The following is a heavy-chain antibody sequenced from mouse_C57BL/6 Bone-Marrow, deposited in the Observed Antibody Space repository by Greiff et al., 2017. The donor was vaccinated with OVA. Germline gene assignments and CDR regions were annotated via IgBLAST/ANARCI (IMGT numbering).Heavy chain of an antibody. J-gene: IGHJ4*01. D-gene: IGHD2-4*01. CDR1: GFTFSSYG. CDR2: ISSGGSYT. Sequence: EVKLMESGGDLVKPGGSLKLSCAASGFTFSSYGMSWVRQTPDKRLEWVATISSGGSYTYYPDSVKGRFTIARDNAKNTLYLQMSSLKSEDTAMYYCARHPYDDYNYYAMDYRGQGTSVTVSS. CDR3: ARHPYDDYNYYAMDY. V-gene: IGHV5-6*01.